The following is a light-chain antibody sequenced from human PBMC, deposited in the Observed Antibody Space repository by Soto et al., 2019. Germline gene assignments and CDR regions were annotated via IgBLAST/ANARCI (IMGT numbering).Light chain of an antibody. Sequence: DIQMTQSPSTLSASVGDGVTITCRASQIIGSLLAWYQQKPGKAPKLLIYKATNLQSGVPSRFSGSGSATDFTLTISSLQPEDSATYFCQQYNDFQYTFGPGTKLEI. CDR2: KAT. V-gene: IGKV1-5*03. J-gene: IGKJ2*01. CDR1: QIIGSL. CDR3: QQYNDFQYT.